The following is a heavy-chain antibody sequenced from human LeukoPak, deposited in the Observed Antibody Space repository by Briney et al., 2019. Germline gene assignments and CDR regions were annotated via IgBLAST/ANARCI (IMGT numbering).Heavy chain of an antibody. D-gene: IGHD3-16*01. V-gene: IGHV1-2*02. Sequence: ASVRLSCTASGYTFTGYYMHWVRQAPGKGLEWIGSINPNSGSTNYAETVQGRVTITRDTSNSTPYMQLNSLRSDDTAVYYCARSSPTWRHRGVDYDFFYSGQRALVTVSS. CDR1: GYTFTGYY. CDR3: ARSSPTWRHRGVDYDFFY. CDR2: INPNSGST. J-gene: IGHJ4*02.